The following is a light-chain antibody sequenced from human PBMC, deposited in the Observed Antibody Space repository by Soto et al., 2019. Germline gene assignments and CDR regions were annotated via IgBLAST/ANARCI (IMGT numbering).Light chain of an antibody. Sequence: QSVLTQPPSVSAAPGQKVTISCSGSSSNIGNNYVSWYQQHPGTAPNLLIYDNNKRPSGIPDRFSGSKSGTSATLGITGLQTGDEADYYCGTWDSSLSAVVFGGGTKLTVL. CDR2: DNN. J-gene: IGLJ3*02. CDR3: GTWDSSLSAVV. V-gene: IGLV1-51*01. CDR1: SSNIGNNY.